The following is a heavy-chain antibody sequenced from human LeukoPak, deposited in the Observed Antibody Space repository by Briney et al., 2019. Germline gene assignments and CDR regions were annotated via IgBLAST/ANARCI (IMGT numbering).Heavy chain of an antibody. J-gene: IGHJ6*03. D-gene: IGHD6-6*01. CDR2: IIPILGIA. V-gene: IGHV1-69*02. CDR3: AEGISSSSTKRYYYYMDV. Sequence: ASVKVSCKASGGTFSSYTISWVRQAPGQGLEWMGRIIPILGIANYAQKFQGRVTITADKSTSTAYMELSSLGSEDTAVYYCAEGISSSSTKRYYYYMDVWGKGTTVTVSS. CDR1: GGTFSSYT.